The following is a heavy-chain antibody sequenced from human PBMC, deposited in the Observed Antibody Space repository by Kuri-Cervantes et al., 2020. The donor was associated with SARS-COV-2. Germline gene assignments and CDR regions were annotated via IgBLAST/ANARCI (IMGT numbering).Heavy chain of an antibody. J-gene: IGHJ4*02. CDR3: ARDEIAYDFWSGYYLGY. D-gene: IGHD3-3*01. CDR1: GFTFSSYG. V-gene: IGHV3-33*08. CDR2: IWYGGSNK. Sequence: GESLKISCAASGFTFSSYGMHWVRQAPGKGLEWVAVIWYGGSNKYYADSVKGRFTISRDDAKNSLYLQMNSLRAEDTAVYYCARDEIAYDFWSGYYLGYWGQETLVTVSS.